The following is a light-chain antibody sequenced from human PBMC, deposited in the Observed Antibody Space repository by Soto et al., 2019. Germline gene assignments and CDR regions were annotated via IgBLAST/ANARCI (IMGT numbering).Light chain of an antibody. Sequence: EIVLTQSPATLSLSPGERATLSCRASQSVSSYLAWYQQKPGQAPRLHIYGASTRATGIPDRFTGSGSGTDFTLTISRLEPEDFATYFCLSGHSRPFGGGTKVDIK. CDR3: LSGHSRP. CDR2: GAS. J-gene: IGKJ4*01. V-gene: IGKV3-11*01. CDR1: QSVSSY.